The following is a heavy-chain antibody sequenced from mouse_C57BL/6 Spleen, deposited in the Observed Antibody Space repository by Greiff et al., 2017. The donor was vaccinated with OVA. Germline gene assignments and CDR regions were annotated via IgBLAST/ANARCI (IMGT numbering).Heavy chain of an antibody. CDR2: IFPRSGNT. CDR3: ARDGYYDYYAMDY. V-gene: IGHV1-81*01. J-gene: IGHJ4*01. CDR1: GYTFTSYG. Sequence: QVQLQQSGAELARPGASVKLSCKASGYTFTSYGISWVKQRTGQGLEWIGEIFPRSGNTYYNEKFKGKATLTADKSSSTAYMELRSLTSEDAAVYFCARDGYYDYYAMDYWGQGTSVTVSS. D-gene: IGHD2-3*01.